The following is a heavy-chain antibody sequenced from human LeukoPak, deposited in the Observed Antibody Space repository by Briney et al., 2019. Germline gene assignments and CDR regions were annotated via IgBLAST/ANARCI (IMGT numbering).Heavy chain of an antibody. D-gene: IGHD1-26*01. V-gene: IGHV3-48*04. CDR3: VRGSGAPHYPDF. J-gene: IGHJ4*02. CDR1: GFTFSNAW. Sequence: GGSLRLSCAASGFTFSNAWMSWVRQAPGKGLEWISYINSTSTTKYYADSVKGRFTVSRDNAKNSLYLQMDSLSVEDTAVYFCVRGSGAPHYPDFWGQGTLVSVSS. CDR2: INSTSTTK.